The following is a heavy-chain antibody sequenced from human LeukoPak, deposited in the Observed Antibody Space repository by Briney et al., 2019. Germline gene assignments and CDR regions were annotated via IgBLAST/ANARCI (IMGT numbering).Heavy chain of an antibody. D-gene: IGHD6-6*01. J-gene: IGHJ3*02. CDR3: ARAPVSIAARPDAFDI. CDR1: GYTFTSYD. Sequence: ASVKVSCKASGYTFTSYDINWVRQATGQGLEWMGWMNPNSGNTGYAQKFQGRVTITRNTSISTAYMELSSLRSEDTAVYYCARAPVSIAARPDAFDIWGQGTMVTVSS. CDR2: MNPNSGNT. V-gene: IGHV1-8*03.